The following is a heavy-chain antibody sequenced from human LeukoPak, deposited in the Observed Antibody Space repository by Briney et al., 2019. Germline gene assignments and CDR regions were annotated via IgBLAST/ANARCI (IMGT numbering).Heavy chain of an antibody. CDR1: GFTFDDYA. D-gene: IGHD3-10*01. V-gene: IGHV3-9*01. CDR2: ISWNSGSI. CDR3: ARDVVAHHGSGIDY. Sequence: GRSLRLSCAASGFTFDDYAMHWVRQAPGKGLEWVSGISWNSGSIGYADSVKGRFTISRDNAKNTLYLQMNSLTAEDTAVYYCARDVVAHHGSGIDYWGQGTLVTVSS. J-gene: IGHJ4*02.